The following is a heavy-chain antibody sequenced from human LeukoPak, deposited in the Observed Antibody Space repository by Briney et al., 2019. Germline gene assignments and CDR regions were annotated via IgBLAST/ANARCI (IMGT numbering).Heavy chain of an antibody. CDR2: ISGNGGST. J-gene: IGHJ4*02. CDR1: GFTFSSYA. V-gene: IGHV3-23*01. CDR3: AKGRSGSYYYFDY. Sequence: PGGSLRLSCAASGFTFSSYAMSWVRQAPGKGLGWVSAISGNGGSTYYADSVKGRFTISRDNSKNTLYLQMNSLRAEDTAVYYCAKGRSGSYYYFDYWGQGTLVTVSS. D-gene: IGHD1-26*01.